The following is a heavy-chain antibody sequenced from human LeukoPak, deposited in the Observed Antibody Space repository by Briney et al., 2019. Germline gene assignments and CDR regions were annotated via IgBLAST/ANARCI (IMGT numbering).Heavy chain of an antibody. CDR1: GGSISSGGYS. CDR2: IYHSGST. D-gene: IGHD3-22*01. CDR3: AREDGFGSDSSGYSL. J-gene: IGHJ4*02. V-gene: IGHV4-30-2*01. Sequence: SQTLSLTCAVSGGSISSGGYSWSWIRQPPGKGLEWIGYIYHSGSTYYNPSLKSRVTISVDTSKNQFSLKLSSVTAADTAVYYCAREDGFGSDSSGYSLWGQGTLVTVSS.